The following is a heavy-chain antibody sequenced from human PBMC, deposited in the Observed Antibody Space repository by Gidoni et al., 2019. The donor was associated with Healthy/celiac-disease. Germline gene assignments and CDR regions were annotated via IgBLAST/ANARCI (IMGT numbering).Heavy chain of an antibody. Sequence: EVQLVEAGEGWVKPGVSLRLSCEASGFTFSNAWMSWVRHAPGKGLELVGLIKSKTDGGTTDYAAPVKGRFTISRDDSKNTLYLQMNRLKTEATAVYYCTTGGGRITMVRGVSYWGQGTLVTVSS. V-gene: IGHV3-15*01. CDR2: IKSKTDGGTT. D-gene: IGHD3-10*01. CDR3: TTGGGRITMVRGVSY. CDR1: GFTFSNAW. J-gene: IGHJ4*02.